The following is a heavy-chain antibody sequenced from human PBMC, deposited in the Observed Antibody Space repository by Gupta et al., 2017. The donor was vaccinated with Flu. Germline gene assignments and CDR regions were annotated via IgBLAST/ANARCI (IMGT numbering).Heavy chain of an antibody. CDR3: AKDTETLAY. V-gene: IGHV3-30*18. Sequence: FYSDGMHWVRQAPGKGLERVAVISVDGSTTWYADSVKGRFTISRDNSKNTLFLQMNSLRVEDTAVYYCAKDTETLAYWGQGTLVTVSS. J-gene: IGHJ4*02. CDR2: ISVDGSTT. CDR1: FYSDG.